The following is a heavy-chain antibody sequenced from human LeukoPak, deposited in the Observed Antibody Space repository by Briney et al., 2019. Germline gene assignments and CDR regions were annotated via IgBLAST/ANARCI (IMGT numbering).Heavy chain of an antibody. CDR2: INHSGST. CDR3: ARGKGVLRYFDWLLSPNWVDP. Sequence: SETLSLTCAVYGLSFSGYYWSWLRQPPGKGLEWIGEINHSGSTNYNPSLKSRVTISVDTSKNQFSLKLSSVTAADTAVYYCARGKGVLRYFDWLLSPNWVDPWGQGTLVTVSS. CDR1: GLSFSGYY. V-gene: IGHV4-34*01. J-gene: IGHJ5*02. D-gene: IGHD3-9*01.